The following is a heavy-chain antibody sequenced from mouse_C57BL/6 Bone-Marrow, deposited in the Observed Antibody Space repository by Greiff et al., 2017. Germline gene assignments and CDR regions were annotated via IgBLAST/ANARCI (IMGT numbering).Heavy chain of an antibody. CDR2: ILPGSGST. V-gene: IGHV1-9*01. D-gene: IGHD6-5*01. CDR1: GYTFTGYW. CDR3: APYCGQFAY. J-gene: IGHJ3*01. Sequence: QVQVKESGAELMKPGASVKLSCTATGYTFTGYWIEWVKQRPGHGLEWIGEILPGSGSTNYNEKFKGKATLTADTSSNTAYMRHSSLTTEDAAIYYCAPYCGQFAYWGQGTLVTVSA.